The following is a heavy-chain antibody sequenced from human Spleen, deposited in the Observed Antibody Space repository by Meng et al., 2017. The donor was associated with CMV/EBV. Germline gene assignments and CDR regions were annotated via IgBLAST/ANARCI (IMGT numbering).Heavy chain of an antibody. CDR2: INPDNGGT. CDR3: ARAYAFNFPLDF. J-gene: IGHJ4*02. CDR1: GYTFTDYY. Sequence: ASVKVSCKASGYTFTDYYMHWVRQAPGQGLEWMGWINPDNGGTSSAQRFQGRVTMTRDTSISTAYMELSRLRSDDTAVYYCARAYAFNFPLDFWGQGTLVTVSS. V-gene: IGHV1-2*02.